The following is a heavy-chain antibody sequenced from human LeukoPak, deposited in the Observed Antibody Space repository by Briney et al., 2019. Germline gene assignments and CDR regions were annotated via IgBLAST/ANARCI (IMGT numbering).Heavy chain of an antibody. V-gene: IGHV4-34*01. D-gene: IGHD3-16*01. CDR2: VNHSGYT. J-gene: IGHJ4*02. CDR1: GTSFSSYY. CDR3: ARMITGHDF. Sequence: SETLSLTCAVSGTSFSSYYWSWIRQPPGKGLEWIGEVNHSGYTNDNPSLKSRVTISVDTSKNQFSLRLRSVTAADTGVYFCARMITGHDFWGQGTLVTVSS.